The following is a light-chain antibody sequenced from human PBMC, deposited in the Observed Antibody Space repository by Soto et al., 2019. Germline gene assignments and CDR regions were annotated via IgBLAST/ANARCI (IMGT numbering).Light chain of an antibody. Sequence: DIQMTQSPSTLSAFVGDRVTITCRASQSINSWLAWYQQKPGKAPNLLIYKASNLESGAPSRFSGSGSGTEFNLTISSLQPDDFATYYCQQYHRSPVTFGGGTKVEIK. J-gene: IGKJ4*01. V-gene: IGKV1-5*03. CDR2: KAS. CDR1: QSINSW. CDR3: QQYHRSPVT.